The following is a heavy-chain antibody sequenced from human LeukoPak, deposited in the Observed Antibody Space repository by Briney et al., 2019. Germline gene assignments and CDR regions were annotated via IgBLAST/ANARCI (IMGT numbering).Heavy chain of an antibody. J-gene: IGHJ3*02. CDR3: VGEKSFLGEAI. Sequence: SETLSLTCTVSGGSISSGSYYWSWIRQPAGKGLEWIGRIYTSGSTNYNPSLKSRVTISVDTSKNQFSLKVNSVTAADTAVYYCVGEKSFLGEAIWSQGTMVTVSS. CDR1: GGSISSGSYY. V-gene: IGHV4-61*02. CDR2: IYTSGST. D-gene: IGHD3-10*01.